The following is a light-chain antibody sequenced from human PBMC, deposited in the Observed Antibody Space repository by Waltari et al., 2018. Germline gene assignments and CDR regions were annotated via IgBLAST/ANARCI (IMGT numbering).Light chain of an antibody. CDR2: RNN. Sequence: QSVLTQSPSASGTPGPRVTISCSGSHSNIGSNFVYWYQQLPGTAPKLLSSRNNQRPSGVPDRFSGSVSGTSASLAISGLRSEDEADYYCAAWDDSLSGSWLFGGGTKLTVL. V-gene: IGLV1-47*01. CDR1: HSNIGSNF. CDR3: AAWDDSLSGSWL. J-gene: IGLJ3*02.